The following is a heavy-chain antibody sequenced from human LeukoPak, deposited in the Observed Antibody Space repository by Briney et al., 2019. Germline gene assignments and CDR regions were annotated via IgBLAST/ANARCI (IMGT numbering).Heavy chain of an antibody. V-gene: IGHV3-23*01. D-gene: IGHD3-16*01. CDR1: GFTFSSYG. CDR3: AKGRGSGTWAKDY. Sequence: GGSLRLSCAASGFTFSSYGMSWVRQAPGKGLEWVSLIGGRGDASYYADSVKGRFTISRDNSKNTLFLQMSSLRAEDTAVYYCAKGRGSGTWAKDYWGQGTLVTVSS. CDR2: IGGRGDAS. J-gene: IGHJ4*02.